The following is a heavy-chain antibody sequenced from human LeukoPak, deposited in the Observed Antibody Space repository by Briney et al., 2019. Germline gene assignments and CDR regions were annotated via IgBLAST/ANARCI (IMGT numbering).Heavy chain of an antibody. J-gene: IGHJ4*02. D-gene: IGHD3-22*01. Sequence: GGSLRLSCAASGFTLSSYGMSWVRQAPGKGLEWVSVIYSGGSTYYADSVKGRFTISRDNSKNTLYLQMNSLRAEDTAVYYCASRFYYDSSGYYFNDYWGQGTLVTVSS. CDR2: IYSGGST. CDR1: GFTLSSYG. CDR3: ASRFYYDSSGYYFNDY. V-gene: IGHV3-66*01.